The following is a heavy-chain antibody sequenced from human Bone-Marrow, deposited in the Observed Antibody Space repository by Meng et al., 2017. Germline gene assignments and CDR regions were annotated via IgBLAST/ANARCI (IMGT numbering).Heavy chain of an antibody. CDR2: IRSKTDTYAT. V-gene: IGHV3-73*01. CDR3: TVFSRGHI. J-gene: IGHJ3*02. Sequence: GESLKISCVVSGFTFSGSDVHWVRQASGKGLEWVGRIRSKTDTYATAFAASVKGRFTISSDDSKNTAYLQLNSLKTEDTAVYYCTVFSRGHIWGQGTMVTVSS. D-gene: IGHD3-3*02. CDR1: GFTFSGSD.